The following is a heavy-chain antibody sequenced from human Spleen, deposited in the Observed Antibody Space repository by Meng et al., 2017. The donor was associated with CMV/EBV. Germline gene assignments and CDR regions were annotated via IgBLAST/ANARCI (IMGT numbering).Heavy chain of an antibody. J-gene: IGHJ3*02. D-gene: IGHD3-22*01. CDR1: GFTFSSYS. CDR3: AIVVVITGKDVFDI. CDR2: ISSGSSYI. V-gene: IGHV3-21*01. Sequence: ETLSLTCTASGFTFSSYSMNWVRQAPGKGLEWVSFISSGSSYIYYADAVKGRFTISRDNAKNSLYLQMNSLRAEDTALYYCAIVVVITGKDVFDIWGQGTLVTVSS.